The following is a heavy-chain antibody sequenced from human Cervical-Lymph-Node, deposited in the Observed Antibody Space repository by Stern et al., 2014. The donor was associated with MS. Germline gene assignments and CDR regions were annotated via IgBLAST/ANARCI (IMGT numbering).Heavy chain of an antibody. CDR3: ASIVGWRDF. J-gene: IGHJ4*02. V-gene: IGHV4-34*01. CDR1: GGSLRGNF. CDR2: ITPSGSI. Sequence: VQLQQWGAGLLKPSETLSLTCAVHGGSLRGNFWSWIRQPPGKGREWIGEITPSGSINSNPSLKSRVTISVDTSKNQFSLKVTSVTAADTAVYYCASIVGWRDFWGQGTLVTVSS. D-gene: IGHD3-16*02.